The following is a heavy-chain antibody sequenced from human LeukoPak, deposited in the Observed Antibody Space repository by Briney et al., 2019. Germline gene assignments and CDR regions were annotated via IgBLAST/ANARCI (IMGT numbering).Heavy chain of an antibody. CDR3: ARRSSSFDP. V-gene: IGHV4-39*01. CDR1: GGSISSSSYY. D-gene: IGHD2-2*01. J-gene: IGHJ5*02. Sequence: SETLSLTCTVSGGSISSSSYYWGWIRQPPGKGLEWIGSIYYSGSTYYNPSLKSRVTISVDTSKNQFSLRLSSVTAADTAVYYCARRSSSFDPWGQGTLVTVSS. CDR2: IYYSGST.